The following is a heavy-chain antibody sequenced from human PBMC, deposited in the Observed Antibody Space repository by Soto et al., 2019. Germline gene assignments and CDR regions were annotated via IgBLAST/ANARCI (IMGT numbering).Heavy chain of an antibody. CDR3: ARDGIGGTGCRESCDY. D-gene: IGHD1-7*01. Sequence: QKYLVESGGGVVQPGGSLRLSCVASGSIFSGYGMHWVRQAPGKGLEWVAVIWYAGSNKYYAGSVKGPFTISRDNSKNMLYLQMDSLRAEDTALYYCARDGIGGTGCRESCDYWGQGTLVTVSS. V-gene: IGHV3-33*01. CDR1: GSIFSGYG. J-gene: IGHJ4*02. CDR2: IWYAGSNK.